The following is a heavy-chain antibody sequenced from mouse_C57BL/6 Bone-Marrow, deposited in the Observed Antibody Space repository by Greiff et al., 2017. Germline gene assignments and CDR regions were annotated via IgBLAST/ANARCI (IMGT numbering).Heavy chain of an antibody. CDR1: GFNIKDDY. J-gene: IGHJ2*01. CDR2: IDPEIGDT. Sequence: EVQLQESGAELVRPGASVKLSCTASGFNIKDDYIHWVKQRPEQGLEWIGWIDPEIGDTEYASKFQGKVTITSDTSSNTAYLQLSSLTSEDTAVYYCSSFEGNYFDFWGQGTPLAVAS. V-gene: IGHV14-4*01. CDR3: SSFEGNYFDF.